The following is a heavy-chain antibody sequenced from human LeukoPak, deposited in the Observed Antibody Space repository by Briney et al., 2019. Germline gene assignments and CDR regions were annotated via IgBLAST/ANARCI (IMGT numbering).Heavy chain of an antibody. CDR2: IWHDGSHK. CDR3: AREIFGSGSHPDY. V-gene: IGHV3-33*01. Sequence: PGGSLRLSCEASGFAFNTYAMHWVRQAPGKGLEWVTLIWHDGSHKFYIDSVRGRFTISRDNSKNTVYLQMNGLRAEDTAVYYCAREIFGSGSHPDYWGQGTLVAVSS. J-gene: IGHJ4*02. D-gene: IGHD3-10*01. CDR1: GFAFNTYA.